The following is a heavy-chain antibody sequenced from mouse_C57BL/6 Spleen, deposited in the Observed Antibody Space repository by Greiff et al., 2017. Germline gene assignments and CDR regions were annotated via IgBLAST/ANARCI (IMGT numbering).Heavy chain of an antibody. D-gene: IGHD2-4*01. J-gene: IGHJ3*01. Sequence: EVQLKESGGGLVKPGGSLKLSCAASGFTFSDYGMHWVRQAPEEGLEWVAYISSGSSTIYYADTVKGRFTISRDNAKNTLFLQRTSLRSEDTAMYYGAKNKGIYYDYAWFAYWGQGTLVTVSA. CDR2: ISSGSSTI. V-gene: IGHV5-17*01. CDR3: AKNKGIYYDYAWFAY. CDR1: GFTFSDYG.